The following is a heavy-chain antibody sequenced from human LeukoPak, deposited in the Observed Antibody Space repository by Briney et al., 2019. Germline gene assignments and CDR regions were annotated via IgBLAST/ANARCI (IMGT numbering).Heavy chain of an antibody. CDR2: VNRDGSST. J-gene: IGHJ4*02. V-gene: IGHV3-74*01. Sequence: PEGSLRLSRAASGLTFSSYWLHWVRQAPGKGLVWVSRVNRDGSSTSYADSAKERFTISRDNANNTLYLQMNSLRAEDTAVCYCARGEGYNFGPLDYWGQGTLVTVSS. CDR3: ARGEGYNFGPLDY. D-gene: IGHD5-24*01. CDR1: GLTFSSYW.